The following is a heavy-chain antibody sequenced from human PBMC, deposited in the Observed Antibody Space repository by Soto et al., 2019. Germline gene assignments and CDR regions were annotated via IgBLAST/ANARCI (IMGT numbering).Heavy chain of an antibody. D-gene: IGHD3-10*01. J-gene: IGHJ4*02. CDR3: ARQAYYYGSGSYTIHFDY. CDR2: IYYSGST. V-gene: IGHV4-59*08. CDR1: GGSISSYY. Sequence: ETLSLTCTVSGGSISSYYWSWIRQPPGKGLEWIGYIYYSGSTNYNPSLKSRVTISVDTSKNQFSLKLSSVTAADTAVYYCARQAYYYGSGSYTIHFDYWGQGTLVTVSS.